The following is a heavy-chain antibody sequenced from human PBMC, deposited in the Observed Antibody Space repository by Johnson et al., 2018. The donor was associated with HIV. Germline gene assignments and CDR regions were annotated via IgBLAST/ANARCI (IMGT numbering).Heavy chain of an antibody. D-gene: IGHD6-6*01. J-gene: IGHJ3*02. CDR2: IYSGGSP. CDR1: GFTFSSYA. V-gene: IGHV3-66*01. Sequence: VQLVESGGGLVQPGGSLRLSCAASGFTFSSYAMSWVRQAPGKGLEWVSLIYSGGSPYYAGSVKGRFTISRDNSKNTLYLQMNSLRAEDTAVYYCARVGQKLVPVPRGAFDIWGQGTMVTVSS. CDR3: ARVGQKLVPVPRGAFDI.